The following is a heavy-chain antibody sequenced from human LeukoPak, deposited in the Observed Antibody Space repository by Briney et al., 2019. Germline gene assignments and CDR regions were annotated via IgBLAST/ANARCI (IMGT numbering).Heavy chain of an antibody. D-gene: IGHD3-22*01. CDR1: GDSVSSSRAA. Sequence: SQTLSLTCAISGDSVSSSRAAWTWIRQTPSRGLEWLGRTYYRSKWYNDYAVSVKSRITINPDTSKNQFSPQLNSVTPEDTAVYYCTRAYYYDSSGSLNWFDPWGQGTLVTVSS. V-gene: IGHV6-1*01. CDR2: TYYRSKWYN. J-gene: IGHJ5*02. CDR3: TRAYYYDSSGSLNWFDP.